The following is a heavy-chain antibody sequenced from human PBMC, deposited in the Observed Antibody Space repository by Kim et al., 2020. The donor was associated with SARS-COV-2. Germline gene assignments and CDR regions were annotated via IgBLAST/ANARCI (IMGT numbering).Heavy chain of an antibody. Sequence: AGPVKGPSTISRDNAKNTLYLQMNSLGAEDTAVYYCARRDGGSPYWYFDLWGRGTLVTVSS. V-gene: IGHV3-74*01. D-gene: IGHD2-15*01. CDR3: ARRDGGSPYWYFDL. J-gene: IGHJ2*01.